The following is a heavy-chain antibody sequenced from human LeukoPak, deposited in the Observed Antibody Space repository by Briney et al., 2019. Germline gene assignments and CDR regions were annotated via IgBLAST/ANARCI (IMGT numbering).Heavy chain of an antibody. Sequence: GESLKISCKGSGYTFIRFWIGWVRQMPGKGLEWMGIIYPGDSETRYSPSFQGQVTISVDKSISTAYLQWSSLKASDTAVYYCATGGIYSSNFDYWGQGALVTVSS. CDR3: ATGGIYSSNFDY. CDR1: GYTFIRFW. D-gene: IGHD5-18*01. J-gene: IGHJ4*02. CDR2: IYPGDSET. V-gene: IGHV5-51*01.